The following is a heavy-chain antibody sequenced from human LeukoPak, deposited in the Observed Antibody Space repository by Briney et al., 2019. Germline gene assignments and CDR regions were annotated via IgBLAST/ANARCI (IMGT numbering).Heavy chain of an antibody. CDR2: ISSSSSYI. V-gene: IGHV3-21*01. CDR1: GFTFSSYS. D-gene: IGHD1-14*01. CDR3: ARGTLNIPGEHGAFDY. Sequence: PGGSLRLSCAASGFTFSSYSMNWVRQAPGKGLEWVSSISSSSSYIYYADSVKGRFTISRDNAKNSPYLQMNSLRAEDTAVFYCARGTLNIPGEHGAFDYWGQGTLVTVSS. J-gene: IGHJ4*02.